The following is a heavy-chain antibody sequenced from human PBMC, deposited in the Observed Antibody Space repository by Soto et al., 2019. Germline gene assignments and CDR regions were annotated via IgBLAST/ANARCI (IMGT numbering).Heavy chain of an antibody. J-gene: IGHJ5*02. V-gene: IGHV1-46*01. CDR3: ARVVPGAEAWFGP. CDR2: INPNGGST. Sequence: ASVKVSCKAPADTFTSYYMNWVRQAPGQGLEWMGIINPNGGSTRYAQKFQGRVTFTRDTPATTAYMELRSLRSDDTAVYYCARVVPGAEAWFGPWGQGTLVTVSS. CDR1: ADTFTSYY. D-gene: IGHD2-2*01.